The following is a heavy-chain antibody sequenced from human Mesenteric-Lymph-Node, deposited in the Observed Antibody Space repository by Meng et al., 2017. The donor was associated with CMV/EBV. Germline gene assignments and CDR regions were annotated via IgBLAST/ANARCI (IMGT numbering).Heavy chain of an antibody. CDR1: GFTFSDYG. CDR3: AREGKDFYYFGMDV. CDR2: ISRSGSVI. V-gene: IGHV3-48*02. J-gene: IGHJ6*02. Sequence: GESLKISCAASGFTFSDYGINWVRQAPGKGLEWISYISRSGSVIHYAASVKGRFTISRDNARNSLFLRMNSLRDDDTAVYYCAREGKDFYYFGMDVWGQGTTVTVSS.